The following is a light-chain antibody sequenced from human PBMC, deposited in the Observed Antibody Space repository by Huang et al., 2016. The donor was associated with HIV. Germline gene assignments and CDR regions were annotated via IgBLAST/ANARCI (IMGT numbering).Light chain of an antibody. CDR3: QQYDNLYT. CDR1: QDIRKY. CDR2: DAS. J-gene: IGKJ2*01. V-gene: IGKV1-33*01. Sequence: DIQMTQSPSSLSAPVGDRVTITCQARQDIRKYLNWYQQKPGKATKLLIYDASNLQTGVPSRFSGSGSGTDFTFTISSLQPEDIATYYCQQYDNLYTFGQGTKLEIK.